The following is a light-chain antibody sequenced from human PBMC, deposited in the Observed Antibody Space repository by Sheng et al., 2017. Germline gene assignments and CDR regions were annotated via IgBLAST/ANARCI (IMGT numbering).Light chain of an antibody. CDR1: SSNFGNLY. CDR3: GTYDSSLGAGV. V-gene: IGLV1-51*01. CDR2: DND. J-gene: IGLJ1*01. Sequence: SVLTQPPSVSAAPGQMVTISCSGSSSNFGNLYVSWYQQVPGAAPKLLIFDNDKRPSGIPDRFSGSKSATSATLGITGLQTGDEADYYCGTYDSSLGAGVFGTGTTVTVL.